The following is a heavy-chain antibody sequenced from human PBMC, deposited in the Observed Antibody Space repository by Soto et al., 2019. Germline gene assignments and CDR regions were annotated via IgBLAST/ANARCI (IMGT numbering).Heavy chain of an antibody. CDR2: INAGNGNT. V-gene: IGHV1-3*01. D-gene: IGHD3-3*01. J-gene: IGHJ3*02. CDR1: GYTFTSYA. CDR3: ARVSDPYYDFWSGYPHRKPHDAFDI. Sequence: ASVKVSCKASGYTFTSYAMHWVRQAPGQRLEWMGWINAGNGNTKYSQKFQGRVTITRDTSASTAYMELSSLRSEDTAVYYCARVSDPYYDFWSGYPHRKPHDAFDIWGQGTMVTVSS.